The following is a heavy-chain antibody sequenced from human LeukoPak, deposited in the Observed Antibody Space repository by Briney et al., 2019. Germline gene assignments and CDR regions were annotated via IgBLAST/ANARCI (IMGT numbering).Heavy chain of an antibody. CDR1: GFTFSSYA. Sequence: GGSLRLSCAASGFTFSSYAMSWVRQAPGKGLEWVSAISGSGGSTYYADSVKGRFTISRDNTKNTLYLQMNSLRAEDTAVYYCAKEGPRELWLPPHAFDIWGQGTMVTVSS. V-gene: IGHV3-23*01. CDR2: ISGSGGST. CDR3: AKEGPRELWLPPHAFDI. D-gene: IGHD5-18*01. J-gene: IGHJ3*02.